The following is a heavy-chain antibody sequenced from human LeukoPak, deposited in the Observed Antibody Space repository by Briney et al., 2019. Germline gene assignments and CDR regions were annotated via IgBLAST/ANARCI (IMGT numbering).Heavy chain of an antibody. V-gene: IGHV3-30-3*02. Sequence: PGGSLRLSCAASGFTFSSYAIHWVRQAPGKGLEWVALISYDGSNIYYADSVKGRFTISRDNSKNTLYLQMNSLRAEDTALYYCAKTPTPAAVGNPFDYWGQGTLVTVSS. D-gene: IGHD6-13*01. CDR3: AKTPTPAAVGNPFDY. CDR2: ISYDGSNI. CDR1: GFTFSSYA. J-gene: IGHJ4*02.